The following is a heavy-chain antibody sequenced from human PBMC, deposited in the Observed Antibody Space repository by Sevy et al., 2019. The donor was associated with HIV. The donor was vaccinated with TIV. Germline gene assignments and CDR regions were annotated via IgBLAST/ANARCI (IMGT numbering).Heavy chain of an antibody. D-gene: IGHD3-10*01. Sequence: ASVKVSCKASGGTFSSYAISWVRQAPGQGLEWMGRIIPIFGAANYSQKFQGRVTITADESTSTAYMELSSLRSEDTAVYYCARDLTTGSGRHYYYYMDVWGKGTTVTVSS. CDR1: GGTFSSYA. CDR2: IIPIFGAA. J-gene: IGHJ6*03. CDR3: ARDLTTGSGRHYYYYMDV. V-gene: IGHV1-69*13.